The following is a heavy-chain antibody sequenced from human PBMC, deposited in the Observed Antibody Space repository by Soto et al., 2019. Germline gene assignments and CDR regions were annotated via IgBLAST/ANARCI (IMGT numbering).Heavy chain of an antibody. CDR2: IYYSGST. Sequence: SETLSLTCTVSGGSISSGDYYWSWIRQPPGKGLEWIGYIYYSGSTYYNPSLKSRVTISVDTSKNQFSLKLSSVTAADTAVYYCARDAVPFSYGGNGLYYYYGMDVWGQGTTVTVLL. CDR3: ARDAVPFSYGGNGLYYYYGMDV. D-gene: IGHD4-17*01. V-gene: IGHV4-30-4*01. J-gene: IGHJ6*02. CDR1: GGSISSGDYY.